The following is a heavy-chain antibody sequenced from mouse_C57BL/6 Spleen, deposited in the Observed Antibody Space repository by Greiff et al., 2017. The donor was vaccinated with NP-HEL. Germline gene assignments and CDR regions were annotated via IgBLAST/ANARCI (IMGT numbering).Heavy chain of an antibody. CDR2: INPNNGGT. J-gene: IGHJ2*01. V-gene: IGHV1-26*01. D-gene: IGHD2-1*01. CDR3: ARGDGYGNC. CDR1: GYTFTDYY. Sequence: EVQLQQSGPELVKPGASVKISCKASGYTFTDYYMNWVKQSHGKSLEWIGDINPNNGGTSYNQKFKGKATLTVDKSSSTAYMELRSLTSEDSAVYYCARGDGYGNCWGQGTTLTVSS.